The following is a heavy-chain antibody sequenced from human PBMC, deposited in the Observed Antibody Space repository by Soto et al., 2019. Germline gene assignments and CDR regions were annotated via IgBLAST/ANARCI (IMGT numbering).Heavy chain of an antibody. Sequence: GGSLRISCAAWGFAVSSYWMICVRQAQGKGLVWVSRINGDGSDTTYAGSVRGRFTISRDNAKNTLYLQMNSLRAEDTAVYYCAKSHGNSADVLDVCGQAPTVTVS. CDR3: AKSHGNSADVLDV. D-gene: IGHD1-7*01. V-gene: IGHV3-74*01. CDR2: INGDGSDT. J-gene: IGHJ6*02. CDR1: GFAVSSYW.